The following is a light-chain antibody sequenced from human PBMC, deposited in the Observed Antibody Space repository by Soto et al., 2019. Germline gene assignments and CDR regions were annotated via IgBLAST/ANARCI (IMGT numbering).Light chain of an antibody. J-gene: IGKJ2*01. CDR3: LQDYDFPYT. Sequence: AIQMTQSPPSLSASVGDRVIITYRPSQDIRVDVGWLQQRPGHAPNLLIYAASTLHTGVPSTFTGSGSGTDFTLTINDLQPEDVATYFCLQDYDFPYTFGQGTKVDIK. CDR2: AAS. V-gene: IGKV1-6*01. CDR1: QDIRVD.